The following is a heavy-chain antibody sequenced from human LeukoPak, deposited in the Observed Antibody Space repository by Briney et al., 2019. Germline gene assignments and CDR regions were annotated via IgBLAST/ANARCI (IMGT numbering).Heavy chain of an antibody. D-gene: IGHD6-6*01. CDR1: RFTVSSNY. V-gene: IGHV3-66*02. CDR2: IYSGGST. J-gene: IGHJ4*02. Sequence: AGGSLRLSCAASRFTVSSNYMSWVRQAPGKGLEWVSVIYSGGSTYYADSVKGRFTISRDNSKNTLYLQMNSLRAEDTAVYYCARTLLVPGYYFDYWGQGTLVTVSS. CDR3: ARTLLVPGYYFDY.